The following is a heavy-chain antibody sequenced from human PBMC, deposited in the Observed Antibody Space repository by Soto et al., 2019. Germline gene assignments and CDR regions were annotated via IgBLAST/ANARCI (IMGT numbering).Heavy chain of an antibody. J-gene: IGHJ6*02. D-gene: IGHD6-6*01. CDR2: NYYSGIT. CDR3: ARGSSIAGLYYGMDV. Sequence: WTWIRQHPGKGLEWIGCNYYSGITYYNPSLKSRVTISLDTSKNQFSLKLSSVTAADTAVYYCARGSSIAGLYYGMDVWGQGTTVTVSS. V-gene: IGHV4-31*02.